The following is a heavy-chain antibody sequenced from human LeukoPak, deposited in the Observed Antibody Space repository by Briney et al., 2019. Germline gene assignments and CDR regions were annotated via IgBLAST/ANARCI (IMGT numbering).Heavy chain of an antibody. J-gene: IGHJ3*02. CDR2: IFTTGST. CDR1: GGSISGYF. V-gene: IGHV4-4*07. D-gene: IGHD6-13*01. Sequence: PSETLSLTCIVSGGSISGYFWTWIRQPAGKGLEWIGRIFTTGSTNYNPSLKSRVTMSVDTSNNHFSLKLTSVTAADTAVYFCARVQTPPQKLGDAFDIWGQGTMVTVSS. CDR3: ARVQTPPQKLGDAFDI.